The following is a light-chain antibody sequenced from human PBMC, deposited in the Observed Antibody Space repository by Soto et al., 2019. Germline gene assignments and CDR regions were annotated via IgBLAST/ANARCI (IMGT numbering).Light chain of an antibody. CDR1: SSNIGKNY. J-gene: IGLJ2*01. CDR3: ATGDTSLTAVL. V-gene: IGLV1-51*02. CDR2: ETN. Sequence: QSVLTQPPSVSAASGQTVTISCSGSSSNIGKNYVSWYQQLPGTAPKVVIYETNKRPSGIPDRFSGSKSGTSATLGITGLQTGDEADYYCATGDTSLTAVLFGGGTKLTVL.